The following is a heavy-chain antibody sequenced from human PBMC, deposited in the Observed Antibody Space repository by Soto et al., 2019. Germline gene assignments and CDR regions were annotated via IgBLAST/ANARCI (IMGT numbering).Heavy chain of an antibody. CDR2: IKQDGSEK. CDR1: GFTFSSYW. V-gene: IGHV3-7*03. J-gene: IGHJ6*02. Sequence: EVQLVESGGGLVQPGGSLRLSCAASGFTFSSYWMSWVRQAPGKGLEWVASIKQDGSEKYYVDSVKGRFTISRDNAKNSLYLQMNSLRAEDTDVYYCARRTVVEAAIHYYYCYGMDFWGQGTTVTVSS. D-gene: IGHD2-15*01. CDR3: ARRTVVEAAIHYYYCYGMDF.